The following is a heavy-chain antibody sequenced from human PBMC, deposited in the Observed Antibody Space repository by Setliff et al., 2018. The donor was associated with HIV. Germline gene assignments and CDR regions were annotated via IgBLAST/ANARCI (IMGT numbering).Heavy chain of an antibody. D-gene: IGHD2-15*01. V-gene: IGHV3-11*01. J-gene: IGHJ4*02. CDR1: GFTFSDYQ. CDR3: ARGGIEPPGLYSYLYYFDF. CDR2: ISSSAGTYT. Sequence: PGGSLRLSCTASGFTFSDYQMTWIRQAPGKGLEWVSFISSSAGTYTEYADSVKGRFTISRDNAKNSVYLQLNSLTAEDTAIYYCARGGIEPPGLYSYLYYFDFWGLRLSWSPSPQ.